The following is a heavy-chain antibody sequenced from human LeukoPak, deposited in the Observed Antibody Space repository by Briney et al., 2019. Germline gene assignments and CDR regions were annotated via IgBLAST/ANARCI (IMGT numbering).Heavy chain of an antibody. D-gene: IGHD2-15*01. CDR3: ASGVVVVAAPGY. V-gene: IGHV3-48*04. Sequence: GGSLRLSCAASRFTFSTYSMNWVRQAPGKGLECVSYISSSGTSIYYADSVKGRFTISRDNAKNSLYLQMNSLRAEDTAVYYCASGVVVVAAPGYWGQGTLVTVSS. J-gene: IGHJ4*02. CDR2: ISSSGTSI. CDR1: RFTFSTYS.